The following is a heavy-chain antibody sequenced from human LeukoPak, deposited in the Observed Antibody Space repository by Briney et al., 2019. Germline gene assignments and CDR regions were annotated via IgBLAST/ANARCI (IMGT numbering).Heavy chain of an antibody. CDR2: IIPIFGTA. CDR3: ARKARSPDCSSTSCYGYWFDP. Sequence: GASVKVSCKASGGTFSSYAISWVRQSPGQGPEWMGGIIPIFGTANYAQKFQGRVTITTDESTSTAYMELSSLRSEDTAVYYCARKARSPDCSSTSCYGYWFDPWGQGTLVTVSS. CDR1: GGTFSSYA. D-gene: IGHD2-2*01. J-gene: IGHJ5*02. V-gene: IGHV1-69*05.